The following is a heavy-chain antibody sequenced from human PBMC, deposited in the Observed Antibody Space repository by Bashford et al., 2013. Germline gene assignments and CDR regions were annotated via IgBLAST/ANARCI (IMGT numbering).Heavy chain of an antibody. J-gene: IGHJ6*02. D-gene: IGHD3-9*01. CDR1: GDSFTGQH. CDR3: ASTFLYFDTTSGLTNDLYGLDS. V-gene: IGHV1-2*02. Sequence: ASVKVSCRVFGDSFTGQHMNWVRQAPGQRPEWMGWINPIGGGTMNAQKFQGRVTLTRDSSISTAYMELKRLTSDDTAVYYCASTFLYFDTTSGLTNDLYGLDSGAKGTTGHRLL. CDR2: INPIGGGT.